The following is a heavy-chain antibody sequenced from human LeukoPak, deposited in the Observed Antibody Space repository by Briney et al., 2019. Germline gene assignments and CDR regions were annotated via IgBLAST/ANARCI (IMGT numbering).Heavy chain of an antibody. CDR3: ARLLRYSSSHCYYYYMDV. Sequence: SETLSLTCTVSGGSISSYYWSWIRQPPGKGLEWIGYIYYSGSTNYNPSLKSRVTISVDTSKNQFSLKLSSVTAADTAVYYCARLLRYSSSHCYYYYMDVWGKGTTVTVSS. CDR1: GGSISSYY. V-gene: IGHV4-59*08. J-gene: IGHJ6*03. D-gene: IGHD6-13*01. CDR2: IYYSGST.